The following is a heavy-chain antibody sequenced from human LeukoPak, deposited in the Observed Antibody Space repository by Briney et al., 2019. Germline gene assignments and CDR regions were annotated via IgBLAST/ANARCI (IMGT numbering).Heavy chain of an antibody. D-gene: IGHD1-20*01. CDR1: GFTFSSYA. V-gene: IGHV3-23*01. Sequence: GGSLRLSCAASGFTFSSYAMSWVRQAPGKGLEWVSAISGSGGSTYYADSVKGRFTISRDNSKNTLYLQMNSLRAEDTAVYYCAKDLSITGDWKVSATDAFDIWGQGTMVTVSS. CDR3: AKDLSITGDWKVSATDAFDI. CDR2: ISGSGGST. J-gene: IGHJ3*02.